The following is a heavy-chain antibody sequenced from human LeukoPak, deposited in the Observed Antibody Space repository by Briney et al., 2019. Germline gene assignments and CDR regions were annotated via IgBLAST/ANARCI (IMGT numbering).Heavy chain of an antibody. V-gene: IGHV3-7*04. CDR3: ARVIMTAVN. J-gene: IGHJ4*02. D-gene: IGHD4-17*01. CDR2: IKSDGSEK. Sequence: PGGSLRLSCAASGFTFSSYWMSWVRQTPGKALEWVANIKSDGSEKYYVDSVKGRFTISRDNAENSVFLQMNSLRAEDTAVYYCARVIMTAVNWGQGTLVTVSS. CDR1: GFTFSSYW.